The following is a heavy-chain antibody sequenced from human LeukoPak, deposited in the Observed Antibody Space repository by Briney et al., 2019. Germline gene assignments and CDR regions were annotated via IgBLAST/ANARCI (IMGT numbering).Heavy chain of an antibody. CDR1: GGSISSYY. V-gene: IGHV4-4*07. CDR2: IYTSGST. J-gene: IGHJ5*02. CDR3: ARGKYSFNWFDP. Sequence: SETLSLTCTVSGGSISSYYWSWIRQPAGKGLEWIGRIYTSGSTNYNPSLKSRVTMSVDTSENQFSLKLSSVTAADTAVYYCARGKYSFNWFDPWGQGTLVTVSS. D-gene: IGHD5-18*01.